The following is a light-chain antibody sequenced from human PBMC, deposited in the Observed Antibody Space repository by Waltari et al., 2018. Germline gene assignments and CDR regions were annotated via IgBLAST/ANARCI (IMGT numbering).Light chain of an antibody. CDR1: DSAVGPYDF. CDR2: EVS. J-gene: IGLJ1*01. CDR3: SSYTTSSAPGV. Sequence: QSALTQPASVPGSPGQSIPIPCSGTDSAVGPYDFVSWYQQHPGKAPHLIIYEVSNRPSGISNRFSASKAGNTASLTISGLQAEDEADYYCSSYTTSSAPGVFGTGTRVTVL. V-gene: IGLV2-14*01.